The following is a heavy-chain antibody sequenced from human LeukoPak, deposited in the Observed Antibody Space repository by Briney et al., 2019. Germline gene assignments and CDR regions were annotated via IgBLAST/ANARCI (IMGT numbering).Heavy chain of an antibody. V-gene: IGHV3-21*01. Sequence: GGSLRLSCAASGFTFSSYSMNWVRQAPGKGLEWVSSISSSSSYIYYADSVKGRFTISRDNAKNSLYLQMNSLRAEDTAVYYCARDLYSSSSSETYYYGMDVWGQGTTVTVSS. CDR2: ISSSSSYI. D-gene: IGHD6-13*01. J-gene: IGHJ6*02. CDR1: GFTFSSYS. CDR3: ARDLYSSSSSETYYYGMDV.